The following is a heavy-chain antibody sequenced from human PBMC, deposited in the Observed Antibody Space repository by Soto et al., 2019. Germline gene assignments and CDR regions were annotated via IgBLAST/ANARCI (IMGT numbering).Heavy chain of an antibody. J-gene: IGHJ4*02. CDR1: GFTFSSYG. D-gene: IGHD6-13*01. CDR2: ISYDRSNK. Sequence: QVHLVESGGGVVQPGRSLRLSCAASGFTFSSYGMHWVRQAPGKGLEWVAVISYDRSNKFYADSVKGRFTISSDNSKNTLYLQMSSLRAEDAAVYYCASGVEGSGGICSSVVHGYSYWGQGTLVTVSS. CDR3: ASGVEGSGGICSSVVHGYSY. V-gene: IGHV3-30*03.